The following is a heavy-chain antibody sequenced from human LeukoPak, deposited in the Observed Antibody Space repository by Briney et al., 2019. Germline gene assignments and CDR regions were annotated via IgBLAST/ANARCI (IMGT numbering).Heavy chain of an antibody. V-gene: IGHV3-30-3*01. D-gene: IGHD7-27*01. J-gene: IGHJ6*03. CDR3: AKGGESNYYYYMDV. CDR1: GFTFSSYA. CDR2: ISYDGSNK. Sequence: GGSLRLSCAASGFTFSSYAMHWVRQAPGKGLEWVEVISYDGSNKYYADSVKGRFTISRDNSKNTLYLQMNSLRAEDTAVYYCAKGGESNYYYYMDVWGKGTTVTVSS.